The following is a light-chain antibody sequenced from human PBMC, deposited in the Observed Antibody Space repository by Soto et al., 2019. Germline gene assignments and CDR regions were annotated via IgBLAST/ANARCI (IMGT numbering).Light chain of an antibody. Sequence: EIVLTQSPGTLSLSPGARATLSCRASQSVSSSNLAWYQQKPGQAPRLLIYGASSRATGIPDRFSGSGSGTDFTLTISRLEPEDFAVYYCQQYHNTPITFGQGTRLEIK. CDR2: GAS. V-gene: IGKV3-20*01. CDR1: QSVSSSN. J-gene: IGKJ5*01. CDR3: QQYHNTPIT.